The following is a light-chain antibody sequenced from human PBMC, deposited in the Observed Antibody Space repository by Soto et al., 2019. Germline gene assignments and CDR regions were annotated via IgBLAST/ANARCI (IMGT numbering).Light chain of an antibody. J-gene: IGKJ1*01. CDR3: QQCYSTGPWT. Sequence: IQMHQSPSSLSASVVDRVTVTCRASQSISGNLNWYLQKPXEAPKLXXYTASNLHSGVPSRFSGSGSGTDLTLTISTLQTEDFANYYCQQCYSTGPWTFGQGTKVDIK. CDR1: QSISGN. V-gene: IGKV1-39*01. CDR2: TAS.